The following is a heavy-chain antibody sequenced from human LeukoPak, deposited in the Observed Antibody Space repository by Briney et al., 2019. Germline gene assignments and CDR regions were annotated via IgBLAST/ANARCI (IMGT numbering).Heavy chain of an antibody. CDR2: IYYSGST. D-gene: IGHD2-2*01. Sequence: SETLSLTCTVSGGSISSSSYYWGWIRQPPGKGLEWIGSIYYSGSTYYNPSLKSRVTIPVDTSKNQFSLKLSSVTAADTAVYYSARDAPRYCSSTSCYDAFDIWGQGTMVTVSS. CDR3: ARDAPRYCSSTSCYDAFDI. V-gene: IGHV4-39*02. CDR1: GGSISSSSYY. J-gene: IGHJ3*02.